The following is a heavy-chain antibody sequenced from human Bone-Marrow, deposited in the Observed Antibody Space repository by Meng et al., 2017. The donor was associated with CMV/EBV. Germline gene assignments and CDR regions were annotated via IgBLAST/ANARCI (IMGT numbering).Heavy chain of an antibody. V-gene: IGHV1-2*02. Sequence: ASVKVSCKASGGTFSSYTISWVRQAPGQGLEWMGWINPNSGGTNYAQKFQGRVTMTRDTFISTAYMELSRLRSDDTAVYYCARVCSSTSCYSVYYYGMDVWGQGTTVTVSS. CDR3: ARVCSSTSCYSVYYYGMDV. CDR1: GGTFSSYT. CDR2: INPNSGGT. D-gene: IGHD2-2*01. J-gene: IGHJ6*02.